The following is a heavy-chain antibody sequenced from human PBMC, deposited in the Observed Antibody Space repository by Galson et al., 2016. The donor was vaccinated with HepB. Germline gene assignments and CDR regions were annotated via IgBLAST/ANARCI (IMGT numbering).Heavy chain of an antibody. Sequence: SLRLSCAASGFSFSNFAMSWVRQIPGKGLEWVSVISGSGGDKYYADSVKGRLTIARDNAKNSLYLQMNSLRAEDTAVYYCARTLPRAGAFDIWGQGTMVTVSS. V-gene: IGHV3-23*01. CDR3: ARTLPRAGAFDI. CDR1: GFSFSNFA. CDR2: ISGSGGDK. J-gene: IGHJ3*02.